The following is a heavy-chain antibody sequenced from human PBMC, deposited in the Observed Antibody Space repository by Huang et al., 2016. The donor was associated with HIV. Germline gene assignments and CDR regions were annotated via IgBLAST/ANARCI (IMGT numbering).Heavy chain of an antibody. CDR3: ARDWSFGSSTSPAD. D-gene: IGHD6-6*01. V-gene: IGHV1-2*02. J-gene: IGHJ4*02. CDR2: INPKRGGT. CDR1: GYTFTDSN. Sequence: QVQLVQSGAEVKNPGASVRVSCKASGYTFTDSNIHGVRQATGQGLGWVGWINPKRGGTIYAQGFQGRVTMTRATTISTVHMDLRRIQSDDTAVYFCARDWSFGSSTSPADWGQGTLVTVSS.